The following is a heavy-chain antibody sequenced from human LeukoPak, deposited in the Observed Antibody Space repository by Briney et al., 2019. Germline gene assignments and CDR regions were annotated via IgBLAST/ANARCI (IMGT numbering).Heavy chain of an antibody. Sequence: ASVKVSCKASGYTFTDYYIHWVRQAPGQGLEWMGWINPNSGGTNYAQKFQGRATMTRDTSISTAYMELGRLRSDDTAVYYCARADSTDAFDIWAKGQWSPSLQ. CDR2: INPNSGGT. CDR1: GYTFTDYY. J-gene: IGHJ3*02. V-gene: IGHV1-2*02. CDR3: ARADSTDAFDI.